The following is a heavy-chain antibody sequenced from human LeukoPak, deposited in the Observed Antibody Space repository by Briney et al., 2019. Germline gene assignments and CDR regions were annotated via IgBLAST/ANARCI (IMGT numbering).Heavy chain of an antibody. CDR2: IYYSGST. CDR3: ARSIAARPYFDY. D-gene: IGHD6-6*01. V-gene: IGHV4-59*01. CDR1: GGSISSYY. Sequence: SETLSLTCTVSGGSISSYYWSWIRQPPGKGLEWIGYIYYSGSTNYNPSLKSRVTISVDTSKNQFSLKLSSVTAADTAVYYCARSIAARPYFDYWGQGTLVTVSS. J-gene: IGHJ4*02.